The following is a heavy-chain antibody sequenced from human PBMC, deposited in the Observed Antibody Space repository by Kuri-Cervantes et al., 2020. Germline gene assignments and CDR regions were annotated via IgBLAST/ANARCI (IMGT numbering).Heavy chain of an antibody. Sequence: ASVKVSCKASGGTFTGYYMHWVRQAPGQGLEWMGWINPNSGGTNYAQKFQGWVTMTRDTSISTAYMELSRLRSDDTAVYYCARDNRLRCYDSSGPFQKVSWGNASDVWGQGTMVTVSS. CDR1: GGTFTGYY. D-gene: IGHD3-22*01. CDR3: ARDNRLRCYDSSGPFQKVSWGNASDV. CDR2: INPNSGGT. V-gene: IGHV1-2*04. J-gene: IGHJ3*01.